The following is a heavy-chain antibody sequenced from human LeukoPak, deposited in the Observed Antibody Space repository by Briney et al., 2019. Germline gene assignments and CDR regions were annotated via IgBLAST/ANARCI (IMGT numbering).Heavy chain of an antibody. CDR1: GGSISNYY. CDR2: VHYNGNT. Sequence: SETLSLTCIVSGGSISNYYWSWIRQPPRKGLEWIGYVHYNGNTNYNPSLKCRVTISVDTSKNQFSLKLNSVTATDTAVYYCARMIAAAGTEYFDLWGRGTLVTVSS. D-gene: IGHD6-13*01. V-gene: IGHV4-59*01. J-gene: IGHJ2*01. CDR3: ARMIAAAGTEYFDL.